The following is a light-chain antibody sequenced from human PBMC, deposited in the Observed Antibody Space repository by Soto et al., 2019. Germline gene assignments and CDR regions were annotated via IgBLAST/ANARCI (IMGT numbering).Light chain of an antibody. Sequence: DTQMSQSPSTLSASVGDRVTITCRGSQSISSWLAWYQQKPGKAPKLLIYKASSLESGVPSRFSGSGSETEFTLTISSLQPDDFAIYYCQQRSNWPPITFGQGTRLEIK. CDR2: KAS. J-gene: IGKJ5*01. CDR3: QQRSNWPPIT. V-gene: IGKV1-5*03. CDR1: QSISSW.